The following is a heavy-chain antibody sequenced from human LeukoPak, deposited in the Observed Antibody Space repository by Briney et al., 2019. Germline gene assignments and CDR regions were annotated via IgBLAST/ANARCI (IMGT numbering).Heavy chain of an antibody. D-gene: IGHD3-16*02. Sequence: SETLSLTCTVSGGSISSSSYYWGWIRQPPGKGLEWIGGIYYSGSTYYNPSLKSRVTISVDTSKNQFSLKLSSVTAADTAVYYCARHARYQLIYYYYYMDVWGKGTTVTVSS. CDR2: IYYSGST. CDR3: ARHARYQLIYYYYYMDV. J-gene: IGHJ6*03. V-gene: IGHV4-39*01. CDR1: GGSISSSSYY.